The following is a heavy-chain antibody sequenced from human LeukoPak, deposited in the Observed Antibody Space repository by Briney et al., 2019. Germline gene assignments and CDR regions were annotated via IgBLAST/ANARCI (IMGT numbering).Heavy chain of an antibody. CDR2: ISWNSGSI. V-gene: IGHV3-9*01. CDR3: ARPAIAAAGTLSAWFDP. J-gene: IGHJ5*02. Sequence: GRSLRLSCAASGFTFDDYAMHWVRQAPGKGLEWVSGISWNSGSIGYADSVKGRFTISRDNAKNSLYLQMNSLRAEDTALYYCARPAIAAAGTLSAWFDPWGQGTLVTVSS. D-gene: IGHD6-13*01. CDR1: GFTFDDYA.